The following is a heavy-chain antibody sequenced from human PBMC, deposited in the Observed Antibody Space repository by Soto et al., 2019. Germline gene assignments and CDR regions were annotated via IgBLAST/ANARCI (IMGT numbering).Heavy chain of an antibody. CDR1: GGTFSSYA. Sequence: SVKVSCKASGGTFSSYAISWVRQAPGQGLEWMGGIIPIFGTANYAQKFQGRVTMTADESTSTAYMELSSLRSEDTAVYYCARDLDPITMPLDVWGQGTTVTASS. V-gene: IGHV1-69*13. CDR3: ARDLDPITMPLDV. CDR2: IIPIFGTA. J-gene: IGHJ6*02. D-gene: IGHD3-10*01.